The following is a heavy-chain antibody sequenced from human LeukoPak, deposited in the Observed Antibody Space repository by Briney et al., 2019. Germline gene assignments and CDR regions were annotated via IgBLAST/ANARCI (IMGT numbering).Heavy chain of an antibody. V-gene: IGHV3-48*01. J-gene: IGHJ4*02. CDR3: ARDHDWAFDY. CDR1: GFTFSSYS. D-gene: IGHD3-9*01. CDR2: ISISTTNI. Sequence: GGSLRLSCAASGFTFSSYSMNWLRQAPGQGLEWVSYISISTTNIYYADSVKGRFTVSRVNAKNSLYLQMNNLRADDTAVYYCARDHDWAFDYWGQGTLVTVSS.